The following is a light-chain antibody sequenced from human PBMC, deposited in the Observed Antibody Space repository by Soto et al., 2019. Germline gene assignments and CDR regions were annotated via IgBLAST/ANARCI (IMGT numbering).Light chain of an antibody. Sequence: QSALTQPASVSGSPGQSITISCTGTSSDIGAYNFVSWYQQHPGKAPKLMLYDVNIRPSGVSNRFSGSKSGNTASLTISGLHAEDEADYYGTSWITSTTMIFGGGTQLSVL. J-gene: IGLJ2*01. CDR3: TSWITSTTMI. V-gene: IGLV2-14*03. CDR1: SSDIGAYNF. CDR2: DVN.